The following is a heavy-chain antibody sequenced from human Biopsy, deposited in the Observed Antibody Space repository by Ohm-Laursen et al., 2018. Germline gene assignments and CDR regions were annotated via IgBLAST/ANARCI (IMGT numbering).Heavy chain of an antibody. CDR1: GDSITRSY. Sequence: SETLSLTCSLSGDSITRSYWSWIRQSPGKGLEWIGHVFDRGTTNYNPSVRSRVTMSEDTSKKQFSLKMTSVTAADTAIYYCAHGSGSYYKWDFWCRGILVTVSS. CDR3: AHGSGSYYKWDF. D-gene: IGHD3-10*01. CDR2: VFDRGTT. J-gene: IGHJ4*02. V-gene: IGHV4-59*08.